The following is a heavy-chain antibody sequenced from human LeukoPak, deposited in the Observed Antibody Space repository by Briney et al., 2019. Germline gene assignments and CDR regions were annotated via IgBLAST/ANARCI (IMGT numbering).Heavy chain of an antibody. CDR2: IRYDGSNK. J-gene: IGHJ3*02. Sequence: GGSLRLSCAASGFTFSSYGMHWVRQAPGKGLEWVAFIRYDGSNKYYADSVKGRFTISRDNSKNTLYLQMNSLRAEDTAVYYCAKDTGVIFEPYDAFDIWGQGTMVIVSS. CDR3: AKDTGVIFEPYDAFDI. D-gene: IGHD4-23*01. V-gene: IGHV3-30*02. CDR1: GFTFSSYG.